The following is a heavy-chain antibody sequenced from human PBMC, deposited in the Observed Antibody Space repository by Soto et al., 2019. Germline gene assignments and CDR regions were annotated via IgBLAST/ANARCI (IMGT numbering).Heavy chain of an antibody. CDR3: ARELVDTAMPRFGNYYGMDV. CDR2: LYYSGST. Sequence: LSLTCTVSGGSVSSDSYYWSWIRQPPGKGLEWIGYLYYSGSTNYNPSLKSRVTISIDTSKNQFSLKLRSVTAADAAVYYCARELVDTAMPRFGNYYGMDVWSQGPPVTAS. V-gene: IGHV4-61*01. J-gene: IGHJ6*02. D-gene: IGHD5-18*01. CDR1: GGSVSSDSYY.